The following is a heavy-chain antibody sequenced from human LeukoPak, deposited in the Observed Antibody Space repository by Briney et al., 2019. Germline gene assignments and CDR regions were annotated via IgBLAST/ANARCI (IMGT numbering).Heavy chain of an antibody. Sequence: PSETLSLTCSVSGGSVSNCYWSWIRQPPGKGLEWIGYVCYTGSTNYNPSLKSRVTMFEDKSKNQFSLRLYSVTVADTAVYYCARHFAYSSSSYFDYWGQGSLVTVSS. D-gene: IGHD6-6*01. V-gene: IGHV4-59*08. CDR3: ARHFAYSSSSYFDY. J-gene: IGHJ4*02. CDR1: GGSVSNCY. CDR2: VCYTGST.